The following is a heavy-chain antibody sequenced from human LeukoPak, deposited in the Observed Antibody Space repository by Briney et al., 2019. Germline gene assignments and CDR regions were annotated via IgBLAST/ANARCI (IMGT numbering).Heavy chain of an antibody. J-gene: IGHJ4*02. CDR2: ISGSGGST. D-gene: IGHD6-13*01. V-gene: IGHV3-23*01. CDR1: GFTFSSYA. Sequence: GGSLRLSCAASGFTFSSYAMSWVHQAPGKGLEWVSAISGSGGSTYYADSVKGRFTISRDNSKNTLYLQMNSLRAEGTAVYYCAKNPVFAAADGTIYFDYWGQGTLVTVSS. CDR3: AKNPVFAAADGTIYFDY.